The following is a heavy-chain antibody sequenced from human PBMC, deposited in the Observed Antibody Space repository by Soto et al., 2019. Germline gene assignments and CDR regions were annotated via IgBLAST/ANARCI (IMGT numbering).Heavy chain of an antibody. D-gene: IGHD3-9*01. J-gene: IGHJ5*02. V-gene: IGHV4-31*03. Sequence: TLSLTCTVSGCSISSGGYYWSWLRQHPGKCLEWIGYIYYSGSTYYNPSLKSRVTISVYTSKNQFPLKLSSVTSADTAVYYCASAQPILPGYLMWPTINWFHHWGQGTMVPVSS. CDR2: IYYSGST. CDR1: GCSISSGGYY. CDR3: ASAQPILPGYLMWPTINWFHH.